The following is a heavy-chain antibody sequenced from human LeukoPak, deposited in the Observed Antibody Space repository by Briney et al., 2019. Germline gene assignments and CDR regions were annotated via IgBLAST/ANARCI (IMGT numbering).Heavy chain of an antibody. V-gene: IGHV4-4*07. CDR2: IYTSGST. Sequence: RTSETLSLTCTVSGGSISSYYWSWIRQPAGKGLEWIGRIYTSGSTNYNPSLKSRVTMSVDTSKNQFSLKLSSVTAADTAVYYCARVCRGLKYYYGSGSYYYYYGMDVWGQGTTVTVSS. D-gene: IGHD3-10*01. CDR1: GGSISSYY. CDR3: ARVCRGLKYYYGSGSYYYYYGMDV. J-gene: IGHJ6*02.